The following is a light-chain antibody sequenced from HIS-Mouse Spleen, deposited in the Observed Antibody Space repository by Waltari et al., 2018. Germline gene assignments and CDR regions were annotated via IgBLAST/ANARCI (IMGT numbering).Light chain of an antibody. CDR1: SSDVGGYNY. CDR3: SSYTSSSSVV. V-gene: IGLV2-14*03. CDR2: VFS. Sequence: QSALTQPASVSGSPGQSITISCPGTSSDVGGYNYVSWYQQHPGKAPKLMIYVFSKRPSWVSDRFAGAKSGDTASLTISGLQAEDEADYYCSSYTSSSSVVFGGGTKLTVL. J-gene: IGLJ2*01.